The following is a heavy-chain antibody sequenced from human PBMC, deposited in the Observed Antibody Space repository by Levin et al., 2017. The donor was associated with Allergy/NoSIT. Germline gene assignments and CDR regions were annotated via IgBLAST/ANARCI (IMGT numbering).Heavy chain of an antibody. D-gene: IGHD1-1*01. CDR2: ISGSGGST. CDR3: ATPQTYGKPFLDY. V-gene: IGHV3-23*05. Sequence: HPGGSLRLSCTTSGISFNNYAMAWVRQTPGKGLEWVSTISGSGGSTYYRDSVKGRFIISRDHSKNTLYLQMHSLCAGDTAVYYCATPQTYGKPFLDYWGHGTLVTVSS. CDR1: GISFNNYA. J-gene: IGHJ4*01.